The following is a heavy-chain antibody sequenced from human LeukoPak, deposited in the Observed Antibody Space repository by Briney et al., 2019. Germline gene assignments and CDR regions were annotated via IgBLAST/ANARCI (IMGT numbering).Heavy chain of an antibody. V-gene: IGHV3-21*01. D-gene: IGHD2-2*01. CDR3: ARLYCSSTSCYNNWFDP. J-gene: IGHJ5*02. Sequence: PGGSLRLSCAASGFTFSSYSMNWVRQAPGKGLEWVSSISSSSSYIYYADSVKGRFTISRDNAKNSLYLQMNSLRAEDTAVYYCARLYCSSTSCYNNWFDPWGQGTLVTVSS. CDR2: ISSSSSYI. CDR1: GFTFSSYS.